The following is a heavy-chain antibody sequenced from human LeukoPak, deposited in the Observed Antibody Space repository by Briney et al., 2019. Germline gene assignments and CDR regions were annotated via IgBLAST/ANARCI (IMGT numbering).Heavy chain of an antibody. CDR3: AKEGESRAFDI. Sequence: PGGSLRLSCAASGFTLSSYWMHWVRQVPGKGLVWVSRINPDGSTTTYADSVKGRFTISRDNAKNTLYLQMNSLRAEDMALYYCAKEGESRAFDIWGQGTMVTVSS. V-gene: IGHV3-74*01. CDR1: GFTLSSYW. CDR2: INPDGSTT. D-gene: IGHD3-16*01. J-gene: IGHJ3*02.